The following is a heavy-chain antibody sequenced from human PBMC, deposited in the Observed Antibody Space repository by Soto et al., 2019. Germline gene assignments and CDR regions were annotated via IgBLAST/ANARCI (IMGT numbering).Heavy chain of an antibody. CDR2: IYYSGST. J-gene: IGHJ4*02. V-gene: IGHV4-31*01. CDR1: GGSISSGGYY. D-gene: IGHD3-16*01. Sequence: QVQLQESGPGLVKPSQTLSLTCTVSGGSISSGGYYWTWIRQHPGRGLEWIGYIYYSGSTYYNPSLRGEVTMSVDRSRTQSPLKLGFVTAEDTAVYYCARPHGGGEYFDYWGQGTLVTVSS. CDR3: ARPHGGGEYFDY.